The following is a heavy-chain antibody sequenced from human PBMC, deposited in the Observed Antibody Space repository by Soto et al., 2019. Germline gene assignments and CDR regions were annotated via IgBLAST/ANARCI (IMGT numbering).Heavy chain of an antibody. CDR3: ARDRGYCSGGPCYWCFDL. J-gene: IGHJ2*01. V-gene: IGHV3-23*01. Sequence: EVQLLESGGGLVQPGGSLRLSCAASGFSFSNNGISWVRQAPGKGLEWVSTISSTGSSTYYADSVKGRFTISRDNSKNTVFVQMNSLRAEDRAVYYWARDRGYCSGGPCYWCFDLWGRATLVTVSS. CDR1: GFSFSNNG. D-gene: IGHD2-15*01. CDR2: ISSTGSST.